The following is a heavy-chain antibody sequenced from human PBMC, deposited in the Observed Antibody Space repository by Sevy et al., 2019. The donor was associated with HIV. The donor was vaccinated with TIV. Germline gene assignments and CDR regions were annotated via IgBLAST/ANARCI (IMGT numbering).Heavy chain of an antibody. D-gene: IGHD3-22*01. CDR3: AREGRPDSRCYCFMPRQFYFDN. Sequence: SETLSLTCTVSGGSITSNYWSWIRQPPGGGLEWIGYIYDDGSTNYTPTLKSGVTMSLDTSKNQFSLSLTFVTVADTAVYFCAREGRPDSRCYCFMPRQFYFDNWGLGTLVTVSS. J-gene: IGHJ4*02. CDR1: GGSITSNY. V-gene: IGHV4-59*01. CDR2: IYDDGST.